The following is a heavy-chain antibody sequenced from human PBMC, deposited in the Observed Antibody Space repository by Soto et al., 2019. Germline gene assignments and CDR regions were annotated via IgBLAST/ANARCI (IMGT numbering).Heavy chain of an antibody. CDR2: IWYDGSNK. D-gene: IGHD4-17*01. Sequence: GGSLRLSCAASGFTFSSYGMHWVRQAPGKGLEWVAVIWYDGSNKYYADSVKGRFTISRDNSKNTLYLQMNSLRAEDTAVYYCARENYGDYAGWFDYWGQGTLVTVSS. J-gene: IGHJ4*02. CDR1: GFTFSSYG. V-gene: IGHV3-33*01. CDR3: ARENYGDYAGWFDY.